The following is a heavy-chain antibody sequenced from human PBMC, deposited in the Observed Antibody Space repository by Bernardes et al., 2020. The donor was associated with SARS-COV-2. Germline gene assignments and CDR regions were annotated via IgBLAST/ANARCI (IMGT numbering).Heavy chain of an antibody. CDR1: GFSLSPARMG. CDR2: IFSNDEK. J-gene: IGHJ4*02. V-gene: IGHV2-26*01. Sequence: GPTLLKPTDTLTLTCPVSGFSLSPARMGVSWIRQPPGKALEWLAHIFSNDEKSYSTSLKSRLTISKDTSKSQVVLTMTNMDPVDTATYYCARIRQGSYGWMYYFDYWGQGTLVTVSS. D-gene: IGHD1-26*01. CDR3: ARIRQGSYGWMYYFDY.